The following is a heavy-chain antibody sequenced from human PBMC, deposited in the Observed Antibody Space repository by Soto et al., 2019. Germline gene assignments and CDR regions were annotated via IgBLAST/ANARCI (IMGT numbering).Heavy chain of an antibody. D-gene: IGHD3-9*01. CDR3: ARDPPYYDILTGYREYYYYGMDV. Sequence: GGSLRLSCAASGFTSSSYGMHWVRQAPGKGLEWVAVIWYDGSNKYYADSVKGRFTISRDNSKNTLYLQMNSLRAEDTAVYYCARDPPYYDILTGYREYYYYGMDVWGQGTTVTVSS. CDR2: IWYDGSNK. V-gene: IGHV3-33*01. CDR1: GFTSSSYG. J-gene: IGHJ6*02.